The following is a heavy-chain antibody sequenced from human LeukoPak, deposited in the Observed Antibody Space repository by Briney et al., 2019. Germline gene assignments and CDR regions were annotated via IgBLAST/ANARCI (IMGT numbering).Heavy chain of an antibody. V-gene: IGHV4-61*02. D-gene: IGHD5-12*01. J-gene: IGHJ4*02. CDR3: ARTKTQRGYSGYDSDY. CDR1: GGSISSGSYY. Sequence: SQTLSLTCTVSGGSISSGSYYWGWIRQPAGKGLEWIRRIYTSGSTNYNPSLKSRVNISVDTSKNQFSLKLSSVTAADTAVYYCARTKTQRGYSGYDSDYWGQGTLVTVSS. CDR2: IYTSGST.